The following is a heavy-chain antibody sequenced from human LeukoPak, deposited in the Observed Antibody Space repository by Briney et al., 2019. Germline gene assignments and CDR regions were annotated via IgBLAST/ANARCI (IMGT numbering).Heavy chain of an antibody. D-gene: IGHD3-22*01. CDR2: IYYSGST. J-gene: IGHJ4*02. Sequence: SETLSLTCTVSGGSISSYYWSWIRQPPGKGLEWIGYIYYSGSTNYNLSLKSRVTISVDTSKNQFSLKLSSVTAADTAVYYCARGIEENYYDSSGYYYGMDYFDYWGQGTLVTVSS. CDR3: ARGIEENYYDSSGYYYGMDYFDY. V-gene: IGHV4-59*01. CDR1: GGSISSYY.